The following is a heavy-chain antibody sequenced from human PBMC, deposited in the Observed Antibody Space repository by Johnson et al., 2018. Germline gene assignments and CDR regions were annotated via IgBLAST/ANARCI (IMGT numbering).Heavy chain of an antibody. J-gene: IGHJ3*02. D-gene: IGHD2-8*02. V-gene: IGHV3-30*18. Sequence: QVQLVQSGGGVVQPGRSLRLSCVASGIPFRSYGMHWVRQAPGKGLEWVAVISYDGSNKFYADSVKGRFTIFRDNSKNTVYLQMNSLKTEDTALYYCAKKVYSTGPLWAFDMWGKGTKVTVSS. CDR3: AKKVYSTGPLWAFDM. CDR1: GIPFRSYG. CDR2: ISYDGSNK.